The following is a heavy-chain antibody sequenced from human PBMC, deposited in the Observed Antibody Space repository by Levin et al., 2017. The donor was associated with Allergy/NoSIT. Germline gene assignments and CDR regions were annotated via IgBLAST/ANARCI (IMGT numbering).Heavy chain of an antibody. Sequence: PSETLSLTCTVSGSTIKSYYWSWIRQAPGKGLEWIGYMYYTGTTNYNPSLKSRVTISVDTSKNQFSLKLTSVTAADTAVYYCVRDRAVARLRGPELDYWGQGMLVTVSP. CDR2: MYYTGTT. J-gene: IGHJ4*02. V-gene: IGHV4-59*01. D-gene: IGHD3-10*01. CDR3: VRDRAVARLRGPELDY. CDR1: GSTIKSYY.